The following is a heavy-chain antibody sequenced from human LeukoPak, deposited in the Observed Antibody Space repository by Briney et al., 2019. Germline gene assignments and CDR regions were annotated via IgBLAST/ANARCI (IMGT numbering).Heavy chain of an antibody. V-gene: IGHV4-59*12. CDR2: IYYSGST. CDR1: GGSYY. J-gene: IGHJ2*01. CDR3: ARALVRATMVWYFDL. Sequence: SETLSLTCTVSGGSYYWSWIRQPPGKGLEWIGYIYYSGSTNYNPSLKSRVTISVDTSKNQFSLNLSSVTAADTAVYYCARALVRATMVWYFDLWGRGTLVTVSS. D-gene: IGHD5-12*01.